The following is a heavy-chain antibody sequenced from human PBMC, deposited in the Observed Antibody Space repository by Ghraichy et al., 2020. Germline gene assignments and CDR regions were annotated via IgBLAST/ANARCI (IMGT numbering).Heavy chain of an antibody. V-gene: IGHV4-59*08. CDR2: ISHTGNT. CDR3: ARRGRGYSLYYYGLDV. CDR1: GGSMRSQF. D-gene: IGHD5-18*01. Sequence: SETLSLTCTVSGGSMRSQFWSWIRQPPGKGLEWIEYISHTGNTNYSPSLGGRATISPDTSKNQFSLRLISVNAEDTAIYYCARRGRGYSLYYYGLDVWGPGTTVTVSS. J-gene: IGHJ6*02.